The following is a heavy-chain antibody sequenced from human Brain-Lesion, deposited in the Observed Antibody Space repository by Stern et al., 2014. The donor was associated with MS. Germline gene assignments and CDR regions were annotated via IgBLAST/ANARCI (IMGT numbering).Heavy chain of an antibody. CDR3: ARVYNTIYGIVTQRGSGMDV. D-gene: IGHD3-3*01. CDR1: GFTFGNYW. CDR2: IKEDGTEK. J-gene: IGHJ6*02. V-gene: IGHV3-7*01. Sequence: EMQLVESGGGLVQPGGSLTISCTAAGFTFGNYWMTWVRQAPGQGLEWVANIKEDGTEKNYVDSVTGRFTIYSDKATNSLYVKMNSLRVEDTALYYCARVYNTIYGIVTQRGSGMDVWGQGTTVIVSS.